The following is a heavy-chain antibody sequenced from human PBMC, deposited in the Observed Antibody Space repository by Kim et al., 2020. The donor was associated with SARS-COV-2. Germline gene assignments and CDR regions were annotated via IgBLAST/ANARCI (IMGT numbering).Heavy chain of an antibody. D-gene: IGHD2-21*01. CDR2: ISYTGTT. CDR1: GASISGYY. Sequence: SETLSLTCSVSGASISGYYWTWIRQSPGKGLEWIGYISYTGTTYYIPSLKSRVTMSKDTSRNQFSLRLSTVTAADTAVYYCARFRGDAGCHHEIDYWGQGILVTVSS. V-gene: IGHV4-59*01. CDR3: ARFRGDAGCHHEIDY. J-gene: IGHJ4*02.